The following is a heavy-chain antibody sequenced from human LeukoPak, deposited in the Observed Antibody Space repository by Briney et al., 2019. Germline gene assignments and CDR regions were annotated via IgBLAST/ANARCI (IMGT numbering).Heavy chain of an antibody. CDR1: GFTFSSYA. V-gene: IGHV3-30*02. J-gene: IGHJ4*02. D-gene: IGHD3-3*01. CDR3: AKVRLRFLEWFHYYFDY. CDR2: IRYDGSNK. Sequence: GGSLRLSCAASGFTFSSYAMSWVRQAPGKGLEWVAFIRYDGSNKYYADSVKGRFTISRDNSKNTLYLQMNSLRAEDTAVYYCAKVRLRFLEWFHYYFDYWGQGTLVTVSS.